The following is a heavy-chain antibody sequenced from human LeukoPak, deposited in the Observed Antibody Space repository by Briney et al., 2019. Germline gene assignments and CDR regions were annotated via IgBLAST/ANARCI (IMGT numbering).Heavy chain of an antibody. CDR3: ARLFRPYYYGSGSPTPHFDY. V-gene: IGHV4-39*07. J-gene: IGHJ4*02. Sequence: SETLSLTCTVSGGSISSSSYYWGWIRQPPGKGLEWIGSIYYSGSTYYNPSLKSRVTISVDTSKNQFSLKLSSVTAADTAVYYCARLFRPYYYGSGSPTPHFDYWGQGTLVIVSS. D-gene: IGHD3-10*01. CDR1: GGSISSSSYY. CDR2: IYYSGST.